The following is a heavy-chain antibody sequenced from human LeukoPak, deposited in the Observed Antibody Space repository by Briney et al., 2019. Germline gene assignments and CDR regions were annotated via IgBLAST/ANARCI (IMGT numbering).Heavy chain of an antibody. J-gene: IGHJ4*02. CDR3: ARAGAYSSGWYKDY. V-gene: IGHV1-69*05. CDR2: IIPIFGTA. D-gene: IGHD6-19*01. Sequence: SVKVSCKASGGTFSSYAISWVRQAPGQGLEWMGGIIPIFGTANYAQKFQGRVTITTDESTSTAYVELSSLRSDDTAVYYCARAGAYSSGWYKDYRGQGALVTVSS. CDR1: GGTFSSYA.